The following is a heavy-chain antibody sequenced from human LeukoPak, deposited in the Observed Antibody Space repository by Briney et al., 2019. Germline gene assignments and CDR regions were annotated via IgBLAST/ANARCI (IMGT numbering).Heavy chain of an antibody. V-gene: IGHV3-33*08. CDR1: GFTFSNYD. J-gene: IGHJ4*02. Sequence: PGGSLRLSCAASGFTFSNYDMHWVRQAPGKGLEWVAVIWYDGSNKYYADSVKGRFTISRDNSKNTLYLQMNSLRAEDTAVYYCAREGRCGGDCYYDYWGQGTLVTVSS. CDR3: AREGRCGGDCYYDY. D-gene: IGHD2-21*02. CDR2: IWYDGSNK.